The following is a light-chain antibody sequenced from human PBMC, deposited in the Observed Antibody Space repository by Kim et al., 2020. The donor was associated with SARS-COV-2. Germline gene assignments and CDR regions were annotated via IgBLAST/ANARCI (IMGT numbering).Light chain of an antibody. Sequence: ALGQTVRSTCQGGSLRSYYASWYQQKPGQAPVLVIYGKNNRPSGIPDRYSGSSSGNTASLTITGAQAEDEADYYCNSRDSSGNHWVFGGGTKLTVL. CDR1: SLRSYY. CDR3: NSRDSSGNHWV. V-gene: IGLV3-19*01. CDR2: GKN. J-gene: IGLJ3*02.